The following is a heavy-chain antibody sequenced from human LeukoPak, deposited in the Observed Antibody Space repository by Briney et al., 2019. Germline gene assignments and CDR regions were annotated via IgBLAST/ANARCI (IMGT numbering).Heavy chain of an antibody. Sequence: GGSLRLSCAASGFTFSSYGMHWVRQAPGKGLEWVAFIRYDGSNKYYADSVKGRFTISRDNSKNTLYLQMNSLRAEDTAVYYCARATLVVVPAATITLFDYWGQGTLVTVSS. V-gene: IGHV3-30*02. CDR2: IRYDGSNK. J-gene: IGHJ4*02. CDR1: GFTFSSYG. CDR3: ARATLVVVPAATITLFDY. D-gene: IGHD2-2*01.